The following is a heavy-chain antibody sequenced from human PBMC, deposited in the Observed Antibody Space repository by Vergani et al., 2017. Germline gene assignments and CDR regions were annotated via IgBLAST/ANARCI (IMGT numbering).Heavy chain of an antibody. CDR2: IYHTGSA. J-gene: IGHJ5*02. Sequence: QVQLLESGPGLLKPSETLSLTCSVSGYSITSGYYWGWIRQPPGRGLEWIGSIYHTGSAYYNPSLKSRVTVSVDTSMNQVSLKLNSVTAADTAVYYSVRTVALWFGETKDGGWFDPWGQGTLVTVTS. V-gene: IGHV4-38-2*01. D-gene: IGHD3-10*01. CDR1: GYSITSGYY. CDR3: VRTVALWFGETKDGGWFDP.